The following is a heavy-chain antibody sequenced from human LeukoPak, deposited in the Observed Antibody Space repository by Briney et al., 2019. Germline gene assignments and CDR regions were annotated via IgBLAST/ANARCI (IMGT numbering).Heavy chain of an antibody. CDR2: ISAGGETT. D-gene: IGHD4-11*01. Sequence: GRSLRLSCAASGLTFNNAWMSWVRQAPGKGLEWVSGISAGGETTFYADSVRGRLTISRDNSKNTLYLQMNSLSAEDTAVYYCAKSLLTTATGTGRAFDIWGQGTMVTVSS. J-gene: IGHJ3*02. V-gene: IGHV3-23*01. CDR1: GLTFNNAW. CDR3: AKSLLTTATGTGRAFDI.